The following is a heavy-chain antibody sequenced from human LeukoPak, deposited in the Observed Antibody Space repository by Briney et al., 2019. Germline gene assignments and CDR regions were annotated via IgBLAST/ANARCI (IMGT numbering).Heavy chain of an antibody. CDR3: ARDLAGGVVPAAGALGY. CDR2: IYYSGST. V-gene: IGHV4-30-2*01. CDR1: GGSISSGGYY. J-gene: IGHJ4*02. D-gene: IGHD2-2*01. Sequence: SQTLSLTCTVSGGSISSGGYYWSWIRQPPGKGLEWIGYIYYSGSTYYNPSLKSRVTISVDRSKNQFSLKLSSVTAADTAVYYCARDLAGGVVPAAGALGYWGQGTLVTVSS.